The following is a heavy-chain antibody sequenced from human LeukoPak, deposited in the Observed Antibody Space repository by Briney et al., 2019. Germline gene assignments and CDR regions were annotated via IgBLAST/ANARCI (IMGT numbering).Heavy chain of an antibody. V-gene: IGHV1-2*02. D-gene: IGHD2-15*01. J-gene: IGHJ6*02. Sequence: ASVKVSCKASGYTFTGYYIHWVRQAPGQGLEWMGWINPNSGGTNYAQKFQGRVTMTRDTSISTAYMELSRLRADDTAVYYCARGVLSAGVRYYYYGMDVWGQGTTVTVSS. CDR3: ARGVLSAGVRYYYYGMDV. CDR1: GYTFTGYY. CDR2: INPNSGGT.